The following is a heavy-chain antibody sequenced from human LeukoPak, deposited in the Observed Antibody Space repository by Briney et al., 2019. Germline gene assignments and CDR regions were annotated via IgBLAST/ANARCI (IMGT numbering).Heavy chain of an antibody. Sequence: PGGSLRLSCAASGFTFSDYSMNWVRQAPGKGLEWVSSISSTSSYIFYADSLKGRFTISRDNAKNSLYLQMNSLRAEDTAVYYCARVPHYYGSGSPFDYWGQGTLVTVSS. CDR2: ISSTSSYI. D-gene: IGHD3-10*01. V-gene: IGHV3-21*01. CDR3: ARVPHYYGSGSPFDY. J-gene: IGHJ4*02. CDR1: GFTFSDYS.